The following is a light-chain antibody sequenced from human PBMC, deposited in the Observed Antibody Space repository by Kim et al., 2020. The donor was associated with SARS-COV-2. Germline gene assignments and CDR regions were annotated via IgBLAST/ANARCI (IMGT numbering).Light chain of an antibody. Sequence: SSELTQDPAVSVALGQTVRITCQGDSLRSYYASWYQQKPGQAPVLVIYGKNNRPSGIPDRFSGSSSGNTASLTITGAQAEEEADYYCNSRDSSGNQLVFG. CDR1: SLRSYY. CDR3: NSRDSSGNQLV. J-gene: IGLJ2*01. CDR2: GKN. V-gene: IGLV3-19*01.